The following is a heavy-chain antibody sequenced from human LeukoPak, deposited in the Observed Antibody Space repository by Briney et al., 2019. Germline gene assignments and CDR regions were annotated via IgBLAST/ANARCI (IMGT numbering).Heavy chain of an antibody. D-gene: IGHD3-22*01. V-gene: IGHV3-7*01. J-gene: IGHJ4*02. CDR3: ARVLYYYDSSGRSYYFDY. CDR1: GFTFSSYW. Sequence: GGSLRLSCAASGFTFSSYWMSWVRQAPGKGLEWVANIKQDGSEKYYVDSVNGRFPISRDNAKNSLHLQMRSLRAEDTAVYYCARVLYYYDSSGRSYYFDYWGQGTLVTVSS. CDR2: IKQDGSEK.